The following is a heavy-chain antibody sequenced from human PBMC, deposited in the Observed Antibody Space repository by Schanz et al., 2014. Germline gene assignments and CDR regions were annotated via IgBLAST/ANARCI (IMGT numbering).Heavy chain of an antibody. CDR1: GFNFGSHG. D-gene: IGHD3-3*01. CDR2: ISYDGSFK. Sequence: QVQLVESGGGVVQPGRSLRLSCAASGFNFGSHGMHWVRQAPGKGLEWVAVISYDGSFKNYADSVRGRITMSRDNSKNAMYLQRNKLRAGDTAGYYCARELPGVVAFDWGGQGTMGT. CDR3: ARELPGVVAFDW. J-gene: IGHJ3*01. V-gene: IGHV3-33*01.